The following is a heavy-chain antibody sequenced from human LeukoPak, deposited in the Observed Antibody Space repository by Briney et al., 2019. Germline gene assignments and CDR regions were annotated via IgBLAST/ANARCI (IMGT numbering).Heavy chain of an antibody. CDR2: IYYSGSN. D-gene: IGHD2-2*01. Sequence: SETLSLTCTVSVGSVSSGSYYWRWIRQPPGKGLEWIGYIYYSGSNNYNPSLKSRVTISVDTSKNQFSLKLSSVAAAETAMYYCARELGYCSSTSCRNHDAFDFWGQGTMVTVSS. V-gene: IGHV4-61*01. CDR1: VGSVSSGSYY. CDR3: ARELGYCSSTSCRNHDAFDF. J-gene: IGHJ3*01.